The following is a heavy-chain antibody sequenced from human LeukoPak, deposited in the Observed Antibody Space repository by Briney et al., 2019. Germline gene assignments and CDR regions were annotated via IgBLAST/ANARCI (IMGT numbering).Heavy chain of an antibody. V-gene: IGHV1-69*06. CDR1: GGTFSSYA. CDR2: IIPIFGTA. Sequence: SVKVSCKASGGTFSSYAISWVRQAPGQGLEWMGGIIPIFGTANYAQKFQGRVTITADKSTSTAYMELSSLRSEDTAEYYCARSGRSSLEVAFDIWGQGTMVTVSS. J-gene: IGHJ3*02. D-gene: IGHD3-10*01. CDR3: ARSGRSSLEVAFDI.